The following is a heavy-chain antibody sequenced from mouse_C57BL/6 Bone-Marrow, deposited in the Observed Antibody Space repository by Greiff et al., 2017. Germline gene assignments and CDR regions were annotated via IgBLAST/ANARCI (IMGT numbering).Heavy chain of an antibody. CDR1: GYTFTNYW. CDR3: ARSGDYDDCSVDD. Sequence: VQLQQPGAELVKPGASVKLSCKASGYTFTNYWMNWVKQRPGQGLEWIGMMHPNGGSPEYNEKFKSEATLSVDQSSRTAYMELSSLTSEDSAVYFCARSGDYDDCSVDDWGQGTSVTVSA. CDR2: MHPNGGSP. J-gene: IGHJ4*01. V-gene: IGHV1-64*01. D-gene: IGHD2-4*01.